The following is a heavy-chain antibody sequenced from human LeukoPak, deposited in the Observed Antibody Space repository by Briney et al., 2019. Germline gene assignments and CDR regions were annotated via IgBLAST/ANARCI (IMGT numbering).Heavy chain of an antibody. CDR2: IQSDESNK. CDR1: GFTFSNYG. V-gene: IGHV3-30*02. D-gene: IGHD3-22*01. CDR3: AKVNYYHPYF. Sequence: GESLKISCTASGFTFSNYGFHWVRQAPGKGLEWVAFIQSDESNKHYADSVKGRFTISRDNFQNTLFLQLNNLRVDDTAVYYCAKVNYYHPYFWGQGTLVTVSS. J-gene: IGHJ4*02.